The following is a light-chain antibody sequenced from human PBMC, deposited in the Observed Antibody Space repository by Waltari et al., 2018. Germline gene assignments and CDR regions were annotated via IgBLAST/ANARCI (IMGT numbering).Light chain of an antibody. CDR3: CSYAGSSPHVV. J-gene: IGLJ2*01. Sequence: HSALTQPASVSGSPGQSITISCTGTSSDVGSYNLVSWYQQHPGKAPKLMIYEDTKRPSGVSDRFSGSKSGNTASLTISGVQAEDEADYYCCSYAGSSPHVVFGGGTKLTVL. CDR2: EDT. V-gene: IGLV2-23*01. CDR1: SSDVGSYNL.